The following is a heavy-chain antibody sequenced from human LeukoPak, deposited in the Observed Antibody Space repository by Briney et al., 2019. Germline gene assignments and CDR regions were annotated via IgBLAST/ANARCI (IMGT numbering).Heavy chain of an antibody. D-gene: IGHD5-24*01. CDR3: RSGGMATMVDY. Sequence: SETLSLTCTVSGASINSYYWSWIRQPPGKGLEWIGCIPYSGSPNYNPYLKSRATISADTSKNHFSLMLGCVTVADTSVYYFRSGGMATMVDYWGQGSVVSVSS. CDR2: IPYSGSP. V-gene: IGHV4-59*08. CDR1: GASINSYY. J-gene: IGHJ4*02.